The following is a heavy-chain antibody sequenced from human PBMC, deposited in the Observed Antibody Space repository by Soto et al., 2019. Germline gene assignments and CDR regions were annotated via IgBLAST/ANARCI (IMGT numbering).Heavy chain of an antibody. V-gene: IGHV3-23*04. J-gene: IGHJ4*02. CDR1: GFIFRNYV. CDR3: AKRPRALLTFDY. Sequence: EVQLVDSGGGLVQPGGSLRLSCAASGFIFRNYVMTWVPQAPGQGLEWVSSISDSGGTSYYADSVKGRFTISRDNSKNTLYLQMNSLRAEDTAIYYCAKRPRALLTFDYWGQGTLVTVSS. CDR2: ISDSGGTS. D-gene: IGHD1-26*01.